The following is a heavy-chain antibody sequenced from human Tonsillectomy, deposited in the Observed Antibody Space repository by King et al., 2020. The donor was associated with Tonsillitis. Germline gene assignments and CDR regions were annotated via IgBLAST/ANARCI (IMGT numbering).Heavy chain of an antibody. CDR1: NFTFTTYG. CDR3: ARDLRPNRGYSSGWFGGY. Sequence: VQLVESGPEVKKPGASVKVSCKAPNFTFTTYGFSWVRQAPGQGLEWMGYINTYEGNTDYAQKFHGRVTMTRVTSTSTVYMELRSLKSDDTAVYYYARDLRPNRGYSSGWFGGYWGQGTLVTVSS. D-gene: IGHD6-19*01. CDR2: INTYEGNT. V-gene: IGHV1-18*04. J-gene: IGHJ4*01.